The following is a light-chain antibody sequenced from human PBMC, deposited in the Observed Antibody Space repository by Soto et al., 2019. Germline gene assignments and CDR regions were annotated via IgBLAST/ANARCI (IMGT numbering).Light chain of an antibody. CDR2: GAS. Sequence: IVMTQSPVTLSVSPGEGATLSCRASQSVGSNLAWYQQKPGQAPRLVISGASTRATGIPARFSGSGSGTEFTLTISSLQSEDFAVYYCQQYNSWPRTFGPGTKVDIK. J-gene: IGKJ3*01. CDR1: QSVGSN. CDR3: QQYNSWPRT. V-gene: IGKV3-15*01.